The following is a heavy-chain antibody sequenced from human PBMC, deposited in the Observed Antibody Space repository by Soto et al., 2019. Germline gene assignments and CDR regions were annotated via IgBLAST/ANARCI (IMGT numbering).Heavy chain of an antibody. V-gene: IGHV3-48*03. J-gene: IGHJ6*02. Sequence: GGSLRLSCAASGFTFSSYEMNGVRQAPGKGLEWVSYISISGSTIYYADSVKGRFTISRDNAKNSLYLQMNSLRAEDTAVYYCARDKFMRYNWNHGPSGSNYYYYYGMDVWGQGTTVTVSS. CDR2: ISISGSTI. D-gene: IGHD1-20*01. CDR3: ARDKFMRYNWNHGPSGSNYYYYYGMDV. CDR1: GFTFSSYE.